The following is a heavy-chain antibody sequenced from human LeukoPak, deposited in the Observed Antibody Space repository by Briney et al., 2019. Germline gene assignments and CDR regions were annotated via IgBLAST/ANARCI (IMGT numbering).Heavy chain of an antibody. Sequence: SQTLSLTCAVSGGSISSGGYSWSWIRQPPGKGLEWIGYIYHSGSTYYNPSLKSRVTISVDRSKNQFSLKLSSVTAADTAVYYCARGQDFWRGYPDYWGQGTLVTVSS. J-gene: IGHJ4*02. CDR3: ARGQDFWRGYPDY. CDR1: GGSISSGGYS. CDR2: IYHSGST. V-gene: IGHV4-30-2*01. D-gene: IGHD3-3*01.